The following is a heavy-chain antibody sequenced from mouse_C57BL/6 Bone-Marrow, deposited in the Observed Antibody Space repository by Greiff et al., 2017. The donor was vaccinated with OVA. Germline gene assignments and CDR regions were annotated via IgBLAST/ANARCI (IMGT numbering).Heavy chain of an antibody. CDR2: ISYDGSN. Sequence: EVKLQESGPGLVKPSQSLSLTCSVTGYSITSGYYWNWIRQFPGNKLEWMGYISYDGSNNYNPSLKNRISITRDTSKNQFFLKLNSVTTEDTATYYCARDDTTVVEGFDYWGQGTTLTVSS. V-gene: IGHV3-6*01. J-gene: IGHJ2*01. D-gene: IGHD1-1*01. CDR3: ARDDTTVVEGFDY. CDR1: GYSITSGYY.